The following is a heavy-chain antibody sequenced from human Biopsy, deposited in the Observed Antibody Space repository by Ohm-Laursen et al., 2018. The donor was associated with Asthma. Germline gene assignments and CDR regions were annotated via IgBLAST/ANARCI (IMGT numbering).Heavy chain of an antibody. D-gene: IGHD1-20*01. Sequence: SDTLSLTCSVSGGSLSGYYWSWIRQSPGKGLEWIGYISYSIEYSGSTNYNPSLKSRDTISVDTSKNQFSLKLSSVAAADTAVYFCARAAITGIRGWFDPWGQGTQVTVSS. J-gene: IGHJ5*02. CDR1: GGSLSGYY. CDR2: ISYSIEYSGST. V-gene: IGHV4-59*07. CDR3: ARAAITGIRGWFDP.